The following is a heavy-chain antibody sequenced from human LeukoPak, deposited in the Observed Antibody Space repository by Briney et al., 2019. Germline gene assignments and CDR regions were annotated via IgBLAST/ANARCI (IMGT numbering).Heavy chain of an antibody. Sequence: SQTLSLTCTVSGGSISSGGYYWSWIRQHPGKGLEWIGYTYYSGSTYYNPSLKSRVTISVDTSKNQFSLKLSSVTAADTAVYYCAIWGTMVRGVIPLEGFDPWGQGTLVTVSS. V-gene: IGHV4-31*03. CDR3: AIWGTMVRGVIPLEGFDP. D-gene: IGHD3-10*01. J-gene: IGHJ5*02. CDR1: GGSISSGGYY. CDR2: TYYSGST.